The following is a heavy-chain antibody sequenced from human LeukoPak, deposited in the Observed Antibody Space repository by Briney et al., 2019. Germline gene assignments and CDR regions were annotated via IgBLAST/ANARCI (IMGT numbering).Heavy chain of an antibody. V-gene: IGHV1-18*01. Sequence: ASVKVSCKASGYTFTSFGISWVRQAPGQGLEWMGWISAYIGNTIYAQMLQGRVTMTTDTSMSTAYMELRSLRSDDTAVYYCARDLSSSYYYVFDYWGQGTLVTVSS. CDR2: ISAYIGNT. D-gene: IGHD3-22*01. CDR3: ARDLSSSYYYVFDY. CDR1: GYTFTSFG. J-gene: IGHJ4*02.